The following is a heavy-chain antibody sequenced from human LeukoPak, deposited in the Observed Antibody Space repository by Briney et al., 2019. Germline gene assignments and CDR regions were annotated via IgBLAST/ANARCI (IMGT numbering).Heavy chain of an antibody. J-gene: IGHJ4*02. CDR2: IYSGGST. CDR3: AKGTRRSLREDFDY. Sequence: GGSLRLSCAASGFTVSSNYMSWVRQAPGKGLEWVSVIYSGGSTYYADSVEGRFTISRDNSKNTLYLQMNSLRAEDTAVYYCAKGTRRSLREDFDYWGQGTLVTVSS. D-gene: IGHD1-14*01. V-gene: IGHV3-53*01. CDR1: GFTVSSNY.